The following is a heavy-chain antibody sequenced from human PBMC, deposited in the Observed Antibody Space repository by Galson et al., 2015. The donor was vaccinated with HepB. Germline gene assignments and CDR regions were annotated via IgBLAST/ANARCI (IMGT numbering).Heavy chain of an antibody. D-gene: IGHD2-2*01. V-gene: IGHV3-21*01. CDR3: ARDPEGYQLLNWFDP. CDR1: GFTFSSYS. CDR2: ISSSSSYI. J-gene: IGHJ5*02. Sequence: SLRLSCAASGFTFSSYSMNWVRQAPGKGLEWVSSISSSSSYIYYADSVKGRFTISRDNAKNSLYLQMNSLRAEDTAVYYCARDPEGYQLLNWFDPWGQGTLVTVSS.